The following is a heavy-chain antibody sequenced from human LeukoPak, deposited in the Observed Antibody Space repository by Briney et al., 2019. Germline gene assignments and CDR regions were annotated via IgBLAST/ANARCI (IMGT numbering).Heavy chain of an antibody. CDR2: IKQDGSEK. CDR3: ARGVSWTFDN. J-gene: IGHJ4*02. CDR1: GFTFSSYA. D-gene: IGHD6-13*01. V-gene: IGHV3-7*04. Sequence: PGGSLRLSCAASGFTFSSYAMSWVRQAPGKGLEWVANIKQDGSEKYYVDSVKGRFAVFRDNAKNSLSLQMNILRLEDTAVYYCARGVSWTFDNWGRGALVIVSS.